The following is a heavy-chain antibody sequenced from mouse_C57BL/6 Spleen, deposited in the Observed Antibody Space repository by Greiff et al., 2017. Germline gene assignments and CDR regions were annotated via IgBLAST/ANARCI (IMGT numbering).Heavy chain of an antibody. CDR1: GYTFTSYW. CDR3: ARPSYYGSSFSYWYFDV. D-gene: IGHD1-1*01. V-gene: IGHV1-55*01. CDR2: IYPGSGST. J-gene: IGHJ1*03. Sequence: QVQLKQPGAELVKPGASVTMSCKASGYTFTSYWITWVKQRPGQGLEWIGDIYPGSGSTNYNEKFKSKATLTVDTSSSTTFMQLSSLTSEDSAVYYCARPSYYGSSFSYWYFDVWGTGTTVTVSS.